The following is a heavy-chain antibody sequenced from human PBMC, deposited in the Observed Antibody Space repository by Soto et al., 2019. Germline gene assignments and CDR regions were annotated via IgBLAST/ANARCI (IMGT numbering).Heavy chain of an antibody. J-gene: IGHJ4*02. Sequence: QTWWSLRLSCSASVFTFSSYWMSWFRQAPGKGLEWVANIKQDGSEKYYVDSVKGRFTISRDNAKNSLYLQMNSLRAEDTAVYYCARAPWTNPNFDYWGQGTLVTVSS. CDR1: VFTFSSYW. V-gene: IGHV3-7*03. CDR3: ARAPWTNPNFDY. CDR2: IKQDGSEK. D-gene: IGHD3-3*01.